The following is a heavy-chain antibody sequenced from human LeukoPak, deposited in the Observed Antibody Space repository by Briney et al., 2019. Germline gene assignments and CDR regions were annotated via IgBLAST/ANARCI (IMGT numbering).Heavy chain of an antibody. CDR1: GGTFSSYA. CDR3: ARDDLNYEYDY. D-gene: IGHD1-7*01. CDR2: IIPIFGTA. V-gene: IGHV1-69*05. J-gene: IGHJ4*02. Sequence: ASVKVSCKASGGTFSSYAISWLRQAPGQGLEWMGRIIPIFGTANYAQKFQGRVTITTDESTSTAYMELSSLRSEDTAVYYCARDDLNYEYDYWGQGTLVTVSS.